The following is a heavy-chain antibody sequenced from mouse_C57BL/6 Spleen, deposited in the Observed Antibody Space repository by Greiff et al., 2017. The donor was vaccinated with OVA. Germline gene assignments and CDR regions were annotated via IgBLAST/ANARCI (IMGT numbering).Heavy chain of an antibody. CDR2: IYPGSGNT. CDR3: ARRGGSSPYAMDY. Sequence: QVQLQQSGAELVRPGASVKLSCKASGYTFTDYYINWVKQRPGQGLEWIARIYPGSGNTYYNEKFKGKATLTAEKSSSTDYMQLSSLTSEDSAVYFCARRGGSSPYAMDYWGQGTSVTVSS. D-gene: IGHD1-1*01. J-gene: IGHJ4*01. V-gene: IGHV1-76*01. CDR1: GYTFTDYY.